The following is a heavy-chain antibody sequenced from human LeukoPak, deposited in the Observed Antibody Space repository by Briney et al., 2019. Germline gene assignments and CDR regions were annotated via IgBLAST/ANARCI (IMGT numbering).Heavy chain of an antibody. V-gene: IGHV3-23*01. J-gene: IGHJ4*02. Sequence: GGSLRFSGAGSGFTFSRNPLSGARQAPGKGLEWVSAINPSGGNTYYADSVRGRFTISRDNSKNTLYLQMNTLRAEDTAVYYCATTKQARRYFDYWGQGTLVTVSS. CDR1: GFTFSRNP. CDR2: INPSGGNT. D-gene: IGHD1-1*01. CDR3: ATTKQARRYFDY.